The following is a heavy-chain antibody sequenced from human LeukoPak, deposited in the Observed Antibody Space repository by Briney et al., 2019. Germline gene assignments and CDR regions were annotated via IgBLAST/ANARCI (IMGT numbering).Heavy chain of an antibody. J-gene: IGHJ4*02. CDR1: GLSLGNYW. Sequence: GGSLRLSCVGSGLSLGNYWMDWVRQAPGKGLEWVANIRKDGGDIHYVDSVKGRFTISRDNAKNPVYLQMHRLRAEDTAVYYCARDAFGDFSYWGQGILVTVSS. CDR2: IRKDGGDI. D-gene: IGHD3-10*01. CDR3: ARDAFGDFSY. V-gene: IGHV3-7*01.